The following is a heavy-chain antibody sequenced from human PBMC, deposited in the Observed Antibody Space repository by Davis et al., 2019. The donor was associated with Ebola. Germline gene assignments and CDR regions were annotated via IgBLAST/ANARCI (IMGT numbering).Heavy chain of an antibody. V-gene: IGHV3-48*02. CDR2: ISSSSSTI. Sequence: GESLKISCAASGFTFSSYAMNWVRQAPGKGLEWVSYISSSSSTIYYADSVKGRFTISRDNAKNSLYLQMNSLRDEDTAVYYCARDSRFAEYYYYYYGMDVWGQGTTVTVSS. J-gene: IGHJ6*02. D-gene: IGHD3-10*01. CDR1: GFTFSSYA. CDR3: ARDSRFAEYYYYYYGMDV.